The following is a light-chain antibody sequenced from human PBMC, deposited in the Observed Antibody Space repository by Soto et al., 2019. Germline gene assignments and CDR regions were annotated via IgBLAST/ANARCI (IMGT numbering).Light chain of an antibody. J-gene: IGKJ3*01. CDR2: AAS. CDR3: QQLNTYPLFT. CDR1: QDISRS. V-gene: IGKV1-9*01. Sequence: DIELTQSPSFLSSSVGDRVTITCRASQDISRSFSWYHQKAGNASKLLIYAASTLRKGVPSRFSGSGSGTEFTLIISSVQPDDFATYYCQQLNTYPLFTFGPGTEVDI.